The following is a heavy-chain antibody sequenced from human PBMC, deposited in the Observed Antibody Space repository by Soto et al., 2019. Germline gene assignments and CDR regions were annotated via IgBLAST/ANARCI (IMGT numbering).Heavy chain of an antibody. CDR1: GGTFSSYA. J-gene: IGHJ6*02. V-gene: IGHV1-18*01. D-gene: IGHD6-13*01. Sequence: QVQLVQSGAEVKKPGSSVKVSCKASGGTFSSYAISWVRQAPGQGLEWMGGISAYNGNTNYAQKLQGRVTMTTDTSTSTAYMELRSLRSDDTAVYYCARDEQLVLPYYYGMDVWGQGTTVTVSS. CDR2: ISAYNGNT. CDR3: ARDEQLVLPYYYGMDV.